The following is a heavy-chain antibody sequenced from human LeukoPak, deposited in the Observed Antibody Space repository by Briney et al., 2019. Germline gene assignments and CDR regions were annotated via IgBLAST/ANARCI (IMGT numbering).Heavy chain of an antibody. Sequence: GSSVKVSCKASGGTFSSYAISWVRQAPGQGLEWMGGIIPIFGTANYAQKFQGRVTITADESTSTAYMELGSLRSEDTAVYYCARGGSVDFWSGYYTRYYGMDVWGQGTTVTVSS. CDR2: IIPIFGTA. D-gene: IGHD3-3*01. J-gene: IGHJ6*02. CDR1: GGTFSSYA. V-gene: IGHV1-69*01. CDR3: ARGGSVDFWSGYYTRYYGMDV.